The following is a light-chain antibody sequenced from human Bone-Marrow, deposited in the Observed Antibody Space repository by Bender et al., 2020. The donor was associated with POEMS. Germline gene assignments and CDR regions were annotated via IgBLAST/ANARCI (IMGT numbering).Light chain of an antibody. J-gene: IGLJ2*01. CDR3: QVWDSGSDQYVV. V-gene: IGLV3-21*02. CDR2: DDS. Sequence: SYVVTQPPSVSVAPGQTARITCDGDHIGGKNVHWYQQKPGQAPVVVVYDDSDRPSGIPERVSGSNSGNTATLTISRVEAGDEADYYCQVWDSGSDQYVVFGGGTKLTVL. CDR1: HIGGKN.